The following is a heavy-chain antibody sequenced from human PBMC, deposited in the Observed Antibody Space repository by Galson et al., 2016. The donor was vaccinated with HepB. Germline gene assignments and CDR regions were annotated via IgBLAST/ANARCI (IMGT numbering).Heavy chain of an antibody. Sequence: SLRLSCAASGLTFSIYWMQWVRQGPGGGLVWVSSMVSDGSTPIYADFVKGRFTISRDNAKNTLYLQMDGLRVEDTAVYYCGRESWGLPEYWGQGTLVTVSS. J-gene: IGHJ4*02. D-gene: IGHD4-11*01. V-gene: IGHV3-74*01. CDR2: MVSDGSTP. CDR1: GLTFSIYW. CDR3: GRESWGLPEY.